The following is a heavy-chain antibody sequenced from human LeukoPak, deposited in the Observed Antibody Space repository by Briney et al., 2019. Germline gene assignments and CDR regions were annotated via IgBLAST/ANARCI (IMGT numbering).Heavy chain of an antibody. Sequence: SETLSLTCAVYGGSFSGYYWSWIRQPPGKGLEWIGEINHSGSTNYNPSLKSRVTISVDTSKNQFSLKLSSVTAADTAVYYCASTRVGATYFDYWGQGTLVTVSS. CDR2: INHSGST. J-gene: IGHJ4*02. CDR1: GGSFSGYY. V-gene: IGHV4-34*01. D-gene: IGHD1-26*01. CDR3: ASTRVGATYFDY.